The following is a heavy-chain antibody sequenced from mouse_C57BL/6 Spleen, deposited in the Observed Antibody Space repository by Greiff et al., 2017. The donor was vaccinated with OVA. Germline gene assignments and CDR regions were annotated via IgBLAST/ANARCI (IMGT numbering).Heavy chain of an antibody. Sequence: QVQLQQPGAELVMPGASVKLSCKASGYTFTSYWMHWVKQRPGQGLEWIGEIDPSDSYTNYNQKFKGKSTLTVDKSSSTAYMQLSSLTSEDSAVYYCARSASITDAMDYWGQGTSVTVSS. J-gene: IGHJ4*01. CDR2: IDPSDSYT. D-gene: IGHD1-1*01. V-gene: IGHV1-69*01. CDR3: ARSASITDAMDY. CDR1: GYTFTSYW.